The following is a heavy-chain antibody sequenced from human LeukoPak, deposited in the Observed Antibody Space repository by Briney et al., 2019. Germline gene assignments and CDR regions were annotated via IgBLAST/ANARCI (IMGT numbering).Heavy chain of an antibody. Sequence: SVKVSCKASRGTFSSYAISWVRQAPGQGLEWMGRIIPILGIANYAQKFQGRVTITADKSTSTAYMELSSLRSEDTAVYYCARGGLDYYYYYGMDVWGQGTTVTVSS. D-gene: IGHD3/OR15-3a*01. CDR1: RGTFSSYA. V-gene: IGHV1-69*04. CDR3: ARGGLDYYYYYGMDV. J-gene: IGHJ6*02. CDR2: IIPILGIA.